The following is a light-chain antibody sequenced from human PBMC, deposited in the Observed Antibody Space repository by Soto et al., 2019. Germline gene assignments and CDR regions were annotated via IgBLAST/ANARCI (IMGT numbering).Light chain of an antibody. Sequence: DIQMTQSPSTLSASVGDRVTITCRASQSFSTWLAWYQQKPGKAPNLLIYKTSILESGVPSRFSGSGSGTEFTLTISILQPDYFATYYCQQYNSNPLTFSGGTKVEIK. CDR1: QSFSTW. CDR2: KTS. V-gene: IGKV1-5*03. J-gene: IGKJ4*01. CDR3: QQYNSNPLT.